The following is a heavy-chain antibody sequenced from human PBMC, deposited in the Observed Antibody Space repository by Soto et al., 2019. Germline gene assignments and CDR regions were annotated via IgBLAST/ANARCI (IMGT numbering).Heavy chain of an antibody. D-gene: IGHD3-10*01. Sequence: ASVKVSCKASGYTFTGYYMHWVRQAPGQGLEWMGWINPNSGGTNYAQKFQGRVTMTRDTSISTAYMELSRLRSGDTAVYYCARVDMVRGAYFDYWGQGTLVTVSS. V-gene: IGHV1-2*02. CDR2: INPNSGGT. CDR1: GYTFTGYY. CDR3: ARVDMVRGAYFDY. J-gene: IGHJ4*02.